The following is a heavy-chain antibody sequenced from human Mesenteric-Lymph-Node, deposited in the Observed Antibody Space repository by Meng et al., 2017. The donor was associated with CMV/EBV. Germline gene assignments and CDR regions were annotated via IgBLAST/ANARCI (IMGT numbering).Heavy chain of an antibody. Sequence: SVKVSCKASGGTFSSYTISWVRQAPGQGLEWMGRIIPILGIANYAQKFQGRVTITADKSTSTAYMELSSLRPEDTAVYYCARLLGVTPERNSKYFDYWGQGTLVTVSS. V-gene: IGHV1-69*02. CDR2: IIPILGIA. D-gene: IGHD2/OR15-2a*01. CDR3: ARLLGVTPERNSKYFDY. J-gene: IGHJ4*02. CDR1: GGTFSSYT.